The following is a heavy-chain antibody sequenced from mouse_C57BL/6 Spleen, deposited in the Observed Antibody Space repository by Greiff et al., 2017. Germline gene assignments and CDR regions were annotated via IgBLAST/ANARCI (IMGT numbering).Heavy chain of an antibody. J-gene: IGHJ3*01. CDR2: ISSGGSYT. V-gene: IGHV5-6*01. CDR1: GFTFSSYG. CDR3: ARQEGPFAY. Sequence: EVQLQQSGGDLVKPGGSLKLSCAASGFTFSSYGMSWVRQTPDKRLEWVATISSGGSYTYYPDSVKGRFTISRDNAKNTLYLQMSSLKSEDTAMYYCARQEGPFAYWGQGTLVTVSA.